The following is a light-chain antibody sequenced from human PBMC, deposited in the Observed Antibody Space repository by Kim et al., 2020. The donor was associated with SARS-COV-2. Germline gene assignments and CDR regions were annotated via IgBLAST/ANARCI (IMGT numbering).Light chain of an antibody. J-gene: IGLJ2*01. V-gene: IGLV3-1*01. CDR1: RWGDKY. CDR2: HSD. CDR3: QAWDTNTVL. Sequence: GSPGQTASIPCAADRWGDKYACWYQQKPGQSPVLVIYHSDKRPRGIPERFSATNSGNTANLTISGTQAMDGADYYCQAWDTNTVLFGGGTKVTVL.